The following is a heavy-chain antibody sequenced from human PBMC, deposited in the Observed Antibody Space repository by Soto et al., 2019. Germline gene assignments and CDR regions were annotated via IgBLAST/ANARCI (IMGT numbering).Heavy chain of an antibody. J-gene: IGHJ6*02. V-gene: IGHV3-11*04. CDR3: ARDRRITIFGDYYYYYDMDV. D-gene: IGHD3-3*01. CDR2: ISSSSTI. CDR1: GFTFCDYY. Sequence: PGGSLRLSCAASGFTFCDYYMNWVRQAPGKGLEWVSSISSSSTIYYADSVKGRFTISRDNAKNSLYLQMNSLRAEDTAVYYCARDRRITIFGDYYYYYDMDVWGQGTTVTVSS.